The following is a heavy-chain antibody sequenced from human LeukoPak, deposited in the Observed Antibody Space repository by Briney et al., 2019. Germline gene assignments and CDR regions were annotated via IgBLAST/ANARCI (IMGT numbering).Heavy chain of an antibody. CDR3: ARPKRDDVGNSFYYYGMDV. CDR1: GGSVSSGSNY. V-gene: IGHV4-61*01. J-gene: IGHJ6*02. CDR2: IYYSGST. Sequence: PSETLSLTCTVSGGSVSSGSNYWSWIRQPPGKRLDWIGYIYYSGSTNYNPSLNSRVTISLDTSKNQFSLKLSSVIAADTAVYYCARPKRDDVGNSFYYYGMDVWGQGTTVAVSS. D-gene: IGHD4-23*01.